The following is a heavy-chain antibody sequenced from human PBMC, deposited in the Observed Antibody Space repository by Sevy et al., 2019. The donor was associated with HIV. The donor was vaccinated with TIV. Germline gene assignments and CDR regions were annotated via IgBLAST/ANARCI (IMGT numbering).Heavy chain of an antibody. V-gene: IGHV3-33*01. CDR1: GFTFSTYG. CDR3: ARDLEFYDYGHYGPAFMPVY. CDR2: IWFDGSNT. Sequence: GGSLRLSCAASGFTFSTYGMHWVRQAPGKGLEWVAVIWFDGSNTYYADSVKGLFTISRDIAKNTLHLQMNSLRAEDTAVYYCARDLEFYDYGHYGPAFMPVYWGQGTLVTASS. D-gene: IGHD3-16*01. J-gene: IGHJ4*02.